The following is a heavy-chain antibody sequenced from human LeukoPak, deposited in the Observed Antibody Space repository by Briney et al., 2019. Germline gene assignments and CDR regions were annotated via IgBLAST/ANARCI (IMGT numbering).Heavy chain of an antibody. CDR1: GFDFTVYW. Sequence: GGSLRLSCAASGFDFTVYWMTWVRQAPGKGLEWVANIKQDGSEKYYVDSVKGRFTISRDNAKNSLYLQMNSLRAEDTAVYYCARVWSGYGYYYYMDVWGKGTTVTVSS. V-gene: IGHV3-7*01. CDR2: IKQDGSEK. CDR3: ARVWSGYGYYYYMDV. D-gene: IGHD3-3*01. J-gene: IGHJ6*03.